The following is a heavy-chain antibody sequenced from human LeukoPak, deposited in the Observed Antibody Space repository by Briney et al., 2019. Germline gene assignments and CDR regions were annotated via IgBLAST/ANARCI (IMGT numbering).Heavy chain of an antibody. V-gene: IGHV3-23*01. D-gene: IGHD1-26*01. J-gene: IGHJ5*02. CDR3: VIPRWEVTDSGPQYNWFDP. CDR1: GSTFSSYA. CDR2: MSSGGSST. Sequence: GGSLRLSCAVSGSTFSSYAMTWVRQAPGKGLEWVSAMSSGGSSTYYADSVKGRFTISRDNSKNTLYLQMNSLRAEDTAVYYCVIPRWEVTDSGPQYNWFDPWGQGTLVTVSS.